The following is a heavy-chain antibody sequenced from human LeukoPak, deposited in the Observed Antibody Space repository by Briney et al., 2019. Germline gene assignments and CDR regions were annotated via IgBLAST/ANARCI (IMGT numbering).Heavy chain of an antibody. J-gene: IGHJ4*03. V-gene: IGHV3-7*04. CDR2: IKQDGSEK. CDR1: GFTFSSYW. Sequence: GGSLRLSCAASGFTFSSYWMSWVRQAPGKGLEWVANIKQDGSEKYYVDSVKGRFTISRDNAKNSLYLQMNSLRAEDTAVYYCARGGYSGPFYFDYWGHGTLVTVSS. D-gene: IGHD5-12*01. CDR3: ARGGYSGPFYFDY.